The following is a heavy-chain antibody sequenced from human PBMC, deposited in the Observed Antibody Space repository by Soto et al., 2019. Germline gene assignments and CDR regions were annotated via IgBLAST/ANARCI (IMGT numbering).Heavy chain of an antibody. V-gene: IGHV3-33*01. CDR1: GFTFSSYG. D-gene: IGHD4-17*01. J-gene: IGHJ4*02. CDR3: ARDEPTVTMDY. CDR2: IWYDGSNK. Sequence: QVQLVESGGGVVQPGRSLRLSCAASGFTFSSYGMHWVGQAPGKGLEWVAVIWYDGSNKYYADSVKGRFTISRDNSKNTLYLQMNSLRAEDTAVYYCARDEPTVTMDYWGQGTLVTVSS.